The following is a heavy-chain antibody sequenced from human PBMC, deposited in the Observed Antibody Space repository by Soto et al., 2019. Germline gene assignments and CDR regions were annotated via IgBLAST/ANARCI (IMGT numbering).Heavy chain of an antibody. CDR1: GYTFSTYE. CDR3: ARGPRESGEWLLFDY. D-gene: IGHD3-3*01. J-gene: IGHJ4*02. V-gene: IGHV1-8*01. CDR2: MNPDNGNT. Sequence: GASVKVSCNASGYTFSTYEINWVRRAAGQGLEWMGRMNPDNGNTGYAQKFQDRVTMTRNTSISTAYMELSSLRSDDTAVYYCARGPRESGEWLLFDYWGQGALVTVSS.